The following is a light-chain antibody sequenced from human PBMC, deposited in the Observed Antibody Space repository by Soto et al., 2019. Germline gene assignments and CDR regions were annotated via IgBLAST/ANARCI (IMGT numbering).Light chain of an antibody. J-gene: IGKJ4*01. V-gene: IGKV3-15*01. CDR2: GAS. CDR3: QQYNNWPLSA. CDR1: QSVSSN. Sequence: IVMTHSPATLSVSPVERATLSCRSSQSVSSNLAWYQQKPGQAPRLLIYGASTRATGIPARFSGSGSGTEFTLTISSLQSEDFAVYYCQQYNNWPLSAFGGGTKVDI.